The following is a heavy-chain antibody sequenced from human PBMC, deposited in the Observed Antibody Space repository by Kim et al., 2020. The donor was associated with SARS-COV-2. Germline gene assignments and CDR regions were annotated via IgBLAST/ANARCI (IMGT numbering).Heavy chain of an antibody. Sequence: TIFYADSVKARFTISGDKAKNARSRQVNSLRDEDTAVYYCARDNGGTFDYWGQGTLVTVSS. CDR2: TI. V-gene: IGHV3-11*04. J-gene: IGHJ4*02. D-gene: IGHD2-15*01. CDR3: ARDNGGTFDY.